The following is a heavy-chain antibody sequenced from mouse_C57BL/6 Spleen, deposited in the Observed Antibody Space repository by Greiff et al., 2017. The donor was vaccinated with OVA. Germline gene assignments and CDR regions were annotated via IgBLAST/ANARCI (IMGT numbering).Heavy chain of an antibody. D-gene: IGHD1-1*01. CDR1: GFSFTSYG. V-gene: IGHV2-2*01. Sequence: VKLMESGPGLVQPSQSLSITCTVSGFSFTSYGVHWVRQSPGKGLEWLGVIWSGGSTDYNAAFISRLSISKDNSKSQVFFKMNSLQADDTAIYYCARRGITTVPSYAMDYWGQGTSVTVSS. J-gene: IGHJ4*01. CDR3: ARRGITTVPSYAMDY. CDR2: IWSGGST.